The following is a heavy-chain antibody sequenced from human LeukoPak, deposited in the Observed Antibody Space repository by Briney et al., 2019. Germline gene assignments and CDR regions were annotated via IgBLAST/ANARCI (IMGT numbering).Heavy chain of an antibody. Sequence: GASVKVSCKASGYTFTSYDINWVRQAPGQGLEWMGWISAYNGNTNYAQKLQGRVTMTTDTSTSTAYMELRSLRSDDTAAYYCARVPPSYNWFDPWGQGTLVTVSS. D-gene: IGHD1-26*01. V-gene: IGHV1-18*01. CDR3: ARVPPSYNWFDP. CDR1: GYTFTSYD. CDR2: ISAYNGNT. J-gene: IGHJ5*02.